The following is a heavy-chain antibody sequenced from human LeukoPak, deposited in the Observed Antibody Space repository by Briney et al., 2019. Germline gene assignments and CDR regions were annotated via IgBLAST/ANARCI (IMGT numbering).Heavy chain of an antibody. CDR1: GYTFTGYY. CDR2: INPNSGGT. CDR3: ARDRLGSADAFDI. D-gene: IGHD7-27*01. Sequence: ASVKVSCKASGYTFTGYYMHWVRQAPGQGLEWMGWINPNSGGTNYAQKFQGRVTMTRDTSISTAYMELSRLRSDDTAVYYCARDRLGSADAFDIWGQGTVLSLSS. V-gene: IGHV1-2*02. J-gene: IGHJ3*02.